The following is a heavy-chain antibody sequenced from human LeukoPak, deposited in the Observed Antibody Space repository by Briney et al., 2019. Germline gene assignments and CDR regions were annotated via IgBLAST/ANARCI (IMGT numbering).Heavy chain of an antibody. CDR1: GGTFSSYA. V-gene: IGHV1-69*04. CDR2: IIPILGIA. Sequence: GASVKVSCKASGGTFSSYAISWVRQAPGQGLEWMGRIIPILGIANYAQKFQGRDTITADKSTSTAYMELSSLRSEDTAVYYCARDPTHSYGRSMFRYWGQGTLVTVSS. J-gene: IGHJ4*02. CDR3: ARDPTHSYGRSMFRY. D-gene: IGHD5-18*01.